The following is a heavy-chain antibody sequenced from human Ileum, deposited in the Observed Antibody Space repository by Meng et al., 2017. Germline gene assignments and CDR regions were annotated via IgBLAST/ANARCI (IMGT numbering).Heavy chain of an antibody. Sequence: GESLKISCKGSGYSFTSSWIGWVRQMPGKVLEWMGIIYPGDSDTRYSPSFQGQVTISADKSISTAYLQWNSLKASDTAMYFCARRDSSASYLDCWGQGTLVTVSS. CDR2: IYPGDSDT. CDR3: ARRDSSASYLDC. J-gene: IGHJ4*02. D-gene: IGHD3-22*01. V-gene: IGHV5-51*01. CDR1: GYSFTSSW.